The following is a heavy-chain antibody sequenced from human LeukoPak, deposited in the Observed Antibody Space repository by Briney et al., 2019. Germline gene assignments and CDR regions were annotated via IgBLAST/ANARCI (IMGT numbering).Heavy chain of an antibody. V-gene: IGHV3-30-3*01. CDR2: ISYDGSNK. Sequence: GGSLRLSCAASGFTFSSYAMHWVRQAPGKGLEGVAVISYDGSNKYYADSVKGRFTISRDNSKNTLYLQMNSLRAEDTAVYYCAKEFIIVVVPGNDYWGQGTLVTVSS. CDR1: GFTFSSYA. J-gene: IGHJ4*02. CDR3: AKEFIIVVVPGNDY. D-gene: IGHD2-2*01.